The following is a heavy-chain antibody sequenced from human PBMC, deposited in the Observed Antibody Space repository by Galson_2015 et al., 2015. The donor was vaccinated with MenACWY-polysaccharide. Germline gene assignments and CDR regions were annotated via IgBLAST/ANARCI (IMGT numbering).Heavy chain of an antibody. D-gene: IGHD2-2*01. J-gene: IGHJ3*02. CDR3: ARGSVALQLQGFRHAFDI. CDR1: GFTFSSHR. CDR2: INSDGGSK. V-gene: IGHV3-74*01. Sequence: SLRLSCAASGFTFSSHRMHWVRQAPGQGLVWVSRINSDGGSKSYADSVKGRFTISRDNAKNKLYLEIISLRAEDTAVYYCARGSVALQLQGFRHAFDIWGQGTMVTVSS.